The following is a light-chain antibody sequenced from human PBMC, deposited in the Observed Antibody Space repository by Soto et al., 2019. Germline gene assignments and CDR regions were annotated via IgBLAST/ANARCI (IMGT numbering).Light chain of an antibody. CDR2: DAS. V-gene: IGKV3-11*01. Sequence: EIVLPQAPDTLSLSPGDRPTLSCRASQSVSSYLAWYQQEPGQAPGLXXYDASNRATGIPARFSGSGSGTDFTLTISSLEPEDFAPYYCQQRSNWPPLTFGGGTKL. CDR3: QQRSNWPPLT. CDR1: QSVSSY. J-gene: IGKJ4*01.